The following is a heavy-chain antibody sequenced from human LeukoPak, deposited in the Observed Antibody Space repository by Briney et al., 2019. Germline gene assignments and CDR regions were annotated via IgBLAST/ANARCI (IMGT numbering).Heavy chain of an antibody. CDR2: TNQEGSEK. Sequence: LGGSLRLSCAASGFTISTYWMSWVRQAPGKGLEWVANTNQEGSEKYYVDSVKGRFTISKVNAKNSLYLQMNSLRAEDTAVYYCARDPKWLDYWGQGTLVTVSS. D-gene: IGHD5-12*01. J-gene: IGHJ4*02. CDR3: ARDPKWLDY. V-gene: IGHV3-7*01. CDR1: GFTISTYW.